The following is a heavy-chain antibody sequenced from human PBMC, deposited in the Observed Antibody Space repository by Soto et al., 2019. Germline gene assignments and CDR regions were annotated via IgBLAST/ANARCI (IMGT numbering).Heavy chain of an antibody. D-gene: IGHD3-10*01. CDR3: ARDSPYGSTDWFDP. CDR2: IIPIFGTA. J-gene: IGHJ5*02. V-gene: IGHV1-69*01. CDR1: VSTFSCFA. Sequence: SVKVSCKASVSTFSCFAISWVRQAPGQGLEWMGGIIPIFGTANYAQKFQGRVTITADESTSTAYMELSSLRSEDTAVYYCARDSPYGSTDWFDPWGQGTLVTVSS.